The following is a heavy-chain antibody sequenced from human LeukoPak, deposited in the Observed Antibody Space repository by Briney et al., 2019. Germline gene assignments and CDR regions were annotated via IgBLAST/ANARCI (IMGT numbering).Heavy chain of an antibody. D-gene: IGHD2-15*01. J-gene: IGHJ4*02. Sequence: PGGSLRLSCAASGFTFSSYSLNWVRQAPGKGLEWVSSISITSSYIYYADSVKGRFTISRDNAKNSLYLQMNSLRAEDTAVYYCAREGKYCSGGSCADFDYWGQGTLVTVSS. V-gene: IGHV3-21*01. CDR2: ISITSSYI. CDR1: GFTFSSYS. CDR3: AREGKYCSGGSCADFDY.